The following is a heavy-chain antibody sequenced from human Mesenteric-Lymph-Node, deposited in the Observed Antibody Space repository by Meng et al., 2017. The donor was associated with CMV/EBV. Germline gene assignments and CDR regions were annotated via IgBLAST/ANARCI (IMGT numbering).Heavy chain of an antibody. CDR2: IWYDGSNK. Sequence: GESLKISCAASGFTFSSYGMHWVRQAPGKGLEWVAVIWYDGSNKYYADSVKGRFTISRDNSRNTLYLQMNSLRDEDTAVYYCARETVVVPADDALDVWGQGTVVTVSS. D-gene: IGHD2-2*01. J-gene: IGHJ3*01. CDR3: ARETVVVPADDALDV. CDR1: GFTFSSYG. V-gene: IGHV3-33*01.